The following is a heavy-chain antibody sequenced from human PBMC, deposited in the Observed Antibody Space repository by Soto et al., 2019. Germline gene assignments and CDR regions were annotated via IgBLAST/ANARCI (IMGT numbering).Heavy chain of an antibody. V-gene: IGHV3-23*01. D-gene: IGHD4-4*01. J-gene: IGHJ4*02. CDR2: ISGSGANT. Sequence: EVQLLESRGGLVQPGGSLRLSCATSGFTFSIYAMSWVRQAPGKGLEWVSAISGSGANTYYADSVKGRFTISRDNSKNTLYLQMNSLRAEDTAVYYCAKAIRVTVDYWGQGTLVTVSS. CDR3: AKAIRVTVDY. CDR1: GFTFSIYA.